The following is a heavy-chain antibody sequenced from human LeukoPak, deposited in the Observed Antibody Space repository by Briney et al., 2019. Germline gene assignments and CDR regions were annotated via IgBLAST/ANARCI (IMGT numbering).Heavy chain of an antibody. Sequence: GGSLRLSCAASGFTFRTYWMSWIRQAPGKEPEWVADINQDGSEEYYLQSVRGRFTVSRDNAQNAVFLQTTNLRADDTAVYYCARWKMELQRNAFDFWGQGTVVTVSS. D-gene: IGHD1-26*01. J-gene: IGHJ3*01. CDR2: INQDGSEE. V-gene: IGHV3-7*01. CDR3: ARWKMELQRNAFDF. CDR1: GFTFRTYW.